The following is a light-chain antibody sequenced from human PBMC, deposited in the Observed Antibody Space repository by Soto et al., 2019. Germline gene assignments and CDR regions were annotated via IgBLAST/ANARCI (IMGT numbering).Light chain of an antibody. CDR3: QQSYSTPFT. CDR1: QSISGY. CDR2: AAS. Sequence: DIQMTQSPSSLSASVGDRVTITCRTSQSISGYLNWYQQKPGKAPKLLIYAASSLQSGVPSRFSGSGSGTDFTLTISSLQPEDFATYYCQQSYSTPFTFGGGTKVEIK. J-gene: IGKJ4*01. V-gene: IGKV1-39*01.